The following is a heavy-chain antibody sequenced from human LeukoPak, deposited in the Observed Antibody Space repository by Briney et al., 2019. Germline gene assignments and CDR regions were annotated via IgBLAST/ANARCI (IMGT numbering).Heavy chain of an antibody. CDR1: GFTFSSYA. CDR2: ISYDGSNK. D-gene: IGHD1-1*01. Sequence: GGSLRLSCAASGFTFSSYAMHWVRQAPGKGLEWVAVISYDGSNKYYADSVKGRFTISRDNSKNTLYLRMNSLRAEDTAVYYCARGGELERRLFNFDYWGQGTLVTVSS. CDR3: ARGGELERRLFNFDY. V-gene: IGHV3-30*04. J-gene: IGHJ4*02.